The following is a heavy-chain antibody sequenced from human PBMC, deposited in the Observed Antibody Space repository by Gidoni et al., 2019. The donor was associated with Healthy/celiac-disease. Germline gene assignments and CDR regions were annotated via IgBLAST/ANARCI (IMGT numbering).Heavy chain of an antibody. CDR1: GFSLSRSGVG. J-gene: IGHJ4*02. Sequence: QITLKESGPTLVKPTQTLTLTCTFSGFSLSRSGVGVGWLRKPPGKALEWLALIYWDDDTLHSPSLKSRLTITTDTSKNQVVLPLTNTDPVDTATYYCAHSRCVLLWFGGEEEVWAFDYWGQGTLVTVSS. CDR3: AHSRCVLLWFGGEEEVWAFDY. CDR2: IYWDDDT. V-gene: IGHV2-5*02. D-gene: IGHD3-10*01.